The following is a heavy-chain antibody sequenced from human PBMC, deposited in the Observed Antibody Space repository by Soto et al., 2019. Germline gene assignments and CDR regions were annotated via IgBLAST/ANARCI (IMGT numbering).Heavy chain of an antibody. CDR2: ISSSSSYI. CDR3: ARDYYDSSANYYYGMDV. J-gene: IGHJ6*02. Sequence: EVQLVESGGGLVKPGGSLRLSCVASGFTFSSYSMNWVRQAPGKGLEWVSSISSSSSYIYYADSVKGRFTISRDNAKNSLYLQMNSLRAEDTAVYYCARDYYDSSANYYYGMDVWGQGTTVTVSS. V-gene: IGHV3-21*01. D-gene: IGHD3-22*01. CDR1: GFTFSSYS.